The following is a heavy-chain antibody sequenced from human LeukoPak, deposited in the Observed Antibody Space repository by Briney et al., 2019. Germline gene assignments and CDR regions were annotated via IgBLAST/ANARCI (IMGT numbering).Heavy chain of an antibody. CDR1: GFTFSSYA. D-gene: IGHD5-18*01. CDR3: AKSRIQLWSIYDS. V-gene: IGHV3-23*01. CDR2: ISGSGGST. Sequence: GGSLRLSCAASGFTFSSYAMSWVRQAPGKGLEWISAISGSGGSTHYADSVKGRFTISRDNSKNTLYLEMNSLRAEDTAVYYCAKSRIQLWSIYDSWGQGTLVTVSS. J-gene: IGHJ4*02.